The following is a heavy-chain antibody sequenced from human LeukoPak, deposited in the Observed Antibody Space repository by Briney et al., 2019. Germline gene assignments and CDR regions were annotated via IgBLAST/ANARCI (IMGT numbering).Heavy chain of an antibody. CDR3: AVNYDFWSGYTFDY. Sequence: ASVKVSCKASGCTFSNYEINWVRQATGQGLERMGWMNPDSGDTAYAQKFQGRITMTRSTSISTAFLELSSLRSDDTAVYYCAVNYDFWSGYTFDYWGQGTLVTVSS. V-gene: IGHV1-8*01. D-gene: IGHD3-3*01. J-gene: IGHJ4*02. CDR1: GCTFSNYE. CDR2: MNPDSGDT.